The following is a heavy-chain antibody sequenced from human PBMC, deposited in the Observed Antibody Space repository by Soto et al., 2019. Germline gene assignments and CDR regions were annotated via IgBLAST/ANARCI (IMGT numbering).Heavy chain of an antibody. J-gene: IGHJ5*02. V-gene: IGHV3-23*01. CDR1: GFTFSSYA. Sequence: GGSLRLSCAASGFTFSSYAMSWVRQAPGKGLEWVSAISSSGGSTYYADSVKGRFTISRGNSKNTLHLQMNSLRAEDTAVYYCAQDRLDPRAECSRTSCLGWFGPWGQGTLVTVSS. CDR2: ISSSGGST. CDR3: AQDRLDPRAECSRTSCLGWFGP. D-gene: IGHD2-2*01.